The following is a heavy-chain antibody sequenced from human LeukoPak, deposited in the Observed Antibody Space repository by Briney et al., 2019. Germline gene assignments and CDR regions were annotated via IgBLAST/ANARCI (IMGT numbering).Heavy chain of an antibody. D-gene: IGHD3-3*01. Sequence: PGRSLRPSCAGSSFTFDNYCMRWARQAPGKCLGCHSGISWNSGSLAYADSVKGRFTISRDNAKNSLYLQMNSLKAEDTALYYCAKVITIFGVLIGVDACDIWGPGTRVTVSS. CDR2: ISWNSGSL. CDR3: AKVITIFGVLIGVDACDI. V-gene: IGHV3-9*01. CDR1: SFTFDNYC. J-gene: IGHJ3*02.